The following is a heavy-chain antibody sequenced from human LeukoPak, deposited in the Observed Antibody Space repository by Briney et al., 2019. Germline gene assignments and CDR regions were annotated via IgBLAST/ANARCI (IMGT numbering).Heavy chain of an antibody. Sequence: PGRSLRLSCAASGFTFSSYAMHWVRQAPGKGLEYVSAISSNGGSTYYANSVKGRFTISRDNSKNTLYLQMNSLRAEDTAVYYCAKDPDTAMVNPPNWGQGTLVTVSS. V-gene: IGHV3-64*01. J-gene: IGHJ4*02. D-gene: IGHD5-18*01. CDR1: GFTFSSYA. CDR2: ISSNGGST. CDR3: AKDPDTAMVNPPN.